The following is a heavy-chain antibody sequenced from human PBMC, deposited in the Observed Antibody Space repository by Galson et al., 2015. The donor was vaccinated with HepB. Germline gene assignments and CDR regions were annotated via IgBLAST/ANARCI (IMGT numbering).Heavy chain of an antibody. CDR1: GYTFTSYG. J-gene: IGHJ6*02. D-gene: IGHD3-22*01. V-gene: IGHV3-33*01. CDR2: IWYDGSNK. Sequence: SCKASGYTFTSYGISRVRQAPGKGLEWVAVIWYDGSNKYYADSVKGRFTISRDNSKNTLYLQMNSLRAEDTAVYYCARRGGTYYYDSSGYYPLDYYYGMDVWGQGTTVTVSS. CDR3: ARRGGTYYYDSSGYYPLDYYYGMDV.